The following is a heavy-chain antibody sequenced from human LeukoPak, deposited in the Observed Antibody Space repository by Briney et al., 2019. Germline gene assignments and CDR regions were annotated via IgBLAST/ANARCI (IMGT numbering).Heavy chain of an antibody. CDR3: ARDQPYFDS. V-gene: IGHV3-30*04. J-gene: IGHJ4*02. CDR1: GFALRSYA. CDR2: ISYDGTDK. Sequence: GGSLRLSCAASGFALRSYAMLWVRQAPDKGLEWVAVISYDGTDKYYADSVKGRFTISRDNSKNMLYLQMNSLRAEDTAVYFCARDQPYFDSWGQGTLVTVSS.